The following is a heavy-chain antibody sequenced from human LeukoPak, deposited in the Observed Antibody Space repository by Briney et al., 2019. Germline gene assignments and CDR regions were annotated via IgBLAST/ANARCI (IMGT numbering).Heavy chain of an antibody. J-gene: IGHJ6*03. V-gene: IGHV3-21*01. CDR2: ISSSSSYI. CDR1: GFTFSSYS. D-gene: IGHD6-13*01. CDR3: ARDYGIAAAGTRGNYYYYMDV. Sequence: GGSLRLSCAASGFTFSSYSMNWVRQAPGKGLEWVSSISSSSSYIYYADSVKGRFTISRDNAKNSLYLQMNSLRAEDTAVYYCARDYGIAAAGTRGNYYYYMDVWGKGTTVTVSS.